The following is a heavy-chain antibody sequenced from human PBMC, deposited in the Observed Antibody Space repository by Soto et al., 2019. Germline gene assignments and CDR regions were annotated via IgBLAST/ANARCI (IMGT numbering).Heavy chain of an antibody. CDR2: INVDNGNT. D-gene: IGHD3-9*01. Sequence: ASVKVSCKASGYTFSTYALHWARQAPGQRLEWMGWINVDNGNTKYSEKLQGRVTFRRDTSASTASMEVSSLRSEDTAVYYCARDRDILTGYYPYWGQGTLVTVSS. CDR3: ARDRDILTGYYPY. V-gene: IGHV1-3*01. CDR1: GYTFSTYA. J-gene: IGHJ4*02.